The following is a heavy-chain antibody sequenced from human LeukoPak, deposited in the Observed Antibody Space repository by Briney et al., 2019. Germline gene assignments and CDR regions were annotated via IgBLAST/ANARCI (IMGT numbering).Heavy chain of an antibody. V-gene: IGHV4-59*12. J-gene: IGHJ4*02. CDR2: IYYSGST. D-gene: IGHD3-10*01. CDR3: ARSSIDSGSSFDY. CDR1: GGSFSGYY. Sequence: PSETLSLTCAVYGGSFSGYYWSWIRQPPGKGLEWIGYIYYSGSTNYNPSLKSRVTISVDTSKNQFSLKLSSVTAADTAVYYCARSSIDSGSSFDYWGQGTLVTVSS.